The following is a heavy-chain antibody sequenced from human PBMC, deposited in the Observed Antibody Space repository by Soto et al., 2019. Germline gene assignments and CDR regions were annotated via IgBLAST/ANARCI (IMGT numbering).Heavy chain of an antibody. CDR2: ISYDGSNK. J-gene: IGHJ6*02. CDR1: GFTFSSDP. CDR3: AKRLYHSWSGSYYYGMDV. Sequence: QVQLVQSGGGVVQPGRSLRLSCVASGFTFSSDPMHWVRQAPGKGLEWVALISYDGSNKYYADSVKGRFTISRDNSKNTLYLQMNSLRGEDTAVYYCAKRLYHSWSGSYYYGMDVWGQGTTVTVSS. V-gene: IGHV3-30*18. D-gene: IGHD3-3*01.